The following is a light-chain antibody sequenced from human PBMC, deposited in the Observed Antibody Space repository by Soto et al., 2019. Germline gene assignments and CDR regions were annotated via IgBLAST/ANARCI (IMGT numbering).Light chain of an antibody. Sequence: EIVMTQSPATLSVSPGERATLSCRASQSVSSNLAWYQQKPGQAPRLLIYGASDRAPGIPARFSGSGSGTDFTLTISSLEPEDFAVYYCQQRSDWPRITFGQGTRLEIK. CDR3: QQRSDWPRIT. J-gene: IGKJ5*01. CDR2: GAS. CDR1: QSVSSN. V-gene: IGKV3-11*01.